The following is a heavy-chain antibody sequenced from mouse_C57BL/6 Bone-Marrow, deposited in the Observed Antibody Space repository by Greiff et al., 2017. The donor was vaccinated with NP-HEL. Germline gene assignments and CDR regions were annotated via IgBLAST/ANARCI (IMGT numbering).Heavy chain of an antibody. J-gene: IGHJ4*01. Sequence: EVHLVESGGGLVKPGGSLKLSCAASGFTFSSYTMSWVRQTPEKRLEWVATISGGGGNTYYPDSVKGRFTISRDNAKNTLYLQMSSLRSEDTALYYCARLWAMDYWGQGTSVTVSS. CDR3: ARLWAMDY. CDR1: GFTFSSYT. CDR2: ISGGGGNT. V-gene: IGHV5-9*01.